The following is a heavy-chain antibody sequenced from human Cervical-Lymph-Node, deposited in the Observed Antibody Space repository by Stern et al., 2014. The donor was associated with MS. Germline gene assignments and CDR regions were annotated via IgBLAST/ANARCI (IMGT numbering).Heavy chain of an antibody. J-gene: IGHJ4*02. V-gene: IGHV2-70*01. Sequence: QVTLRESGPALVKPTQTLTLTCPFSGFSLSTSGMCVSWIRQPPGKALEXLALIDWDDDKYYSTSLKTRLTISKDTSKNQVVLTMTNMDPVDTATYYCARSLDLRYYFDYWGQGTLVTVSS. CDR3: ARSLDLRYYFDY. CDR1: GFSLSTSGMC. D-gene: IGHD5-12*01. CDR2: IDWDDDK.